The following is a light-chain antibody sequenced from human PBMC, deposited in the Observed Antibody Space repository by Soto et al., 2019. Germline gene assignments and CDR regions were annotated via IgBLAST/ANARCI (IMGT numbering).Light chain of an antibody. V-gene: IGLV2-8*01. CDR1: RSDVGSYNY. CDR3: SSYAGSSGYV. Sequence: QSVLTQPPSASGSPGQSVTISCTGTRSDVGSYNYVSWYQQHPGKAPKVMIYAVSQRPSGVPDRFSGSKSGNPASLTVSGLQADDEADYFCSSYAGSSGYVFGTGTKVTVL. CDR2: AVS. J-gene: IGLJ1*01.